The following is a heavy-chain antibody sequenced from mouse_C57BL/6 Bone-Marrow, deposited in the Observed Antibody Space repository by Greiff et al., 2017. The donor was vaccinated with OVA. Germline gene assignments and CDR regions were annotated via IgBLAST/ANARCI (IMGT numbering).Heavy chain of an antibody. Sequence: QVQLKQPGAELVKPGASVKMSCKASGYTFTSYWITWVKQRPGQGLEWLGDIYPGSGSTNYNEKFKSKATLTVDTSSSTAYMKLSSLTSEDSAVYYWARCYYCRSYDRWYAMDYWGQGTSVTVSS. CDR1: GYTFTSYW. V-gene: IGHV1-55*01. CDR2: IYPGSGST. CDR3: ARCYYCRSYDRWYAMDY. D-gene: IGHD1-1*01. J-gene: IGHJ4*01.